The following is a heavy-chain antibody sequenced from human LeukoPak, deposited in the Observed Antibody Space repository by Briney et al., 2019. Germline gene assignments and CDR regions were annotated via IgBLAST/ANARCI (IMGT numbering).Heavy chain of an antibody. V-gene: IGHV5-51*01. J-gene: IGHJ4*02. CDR1: AYSFTSYW. CDR3: ARLGEQHWLRSGLDY. Sequence: GESLQIPSKASAYSFTSYWISGVRQMPAKGLEGRGIIFPGDSDTRYSPSFKGQVTISADKSISTAYLQWSSLKASDSAMYYCARLGEQHWLRSGLDYWGQGTLVTVSS. CDR2: IFPGDSDT. D-gene: IGHD5-18*01.